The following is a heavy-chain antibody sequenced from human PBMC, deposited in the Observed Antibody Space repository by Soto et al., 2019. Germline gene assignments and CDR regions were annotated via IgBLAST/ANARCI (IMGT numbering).Heavy chain of an antibody. CDR1: GGSFSGYY. D-gene: IGHD1-1*01. CDR2: INHSGST. V-gene: IGHV4-34*01. J-gene: IGHJ4*02. Sequence: SETLSLTCAVYGGSFSGYYWSWIRQPPGKGLEWIGEINHSGSTNYNPSLKSRVTISVDTSKNQFSLKLSSVTAADTAVYYCAGGGTTGTVSGISNWGQGTLVTVSS. CDR3: AGGGTTGTVSGISN.